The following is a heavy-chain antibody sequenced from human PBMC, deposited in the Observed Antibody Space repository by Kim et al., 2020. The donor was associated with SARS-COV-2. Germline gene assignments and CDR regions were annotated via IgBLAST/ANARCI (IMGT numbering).Heavy chain of an antibody. D-gene: IGHD4-17*01. Sequence: TYYRPSLKSRVTISVDTSKNQFSLKLSSVTAADTAVYYCARWGYGDYGYWGQGTLVTVSS. J-gene: IGHJ4*02. V-gene: IGHV4-39*07. CDR3: ARWGYGDYGY. CDR2: T.